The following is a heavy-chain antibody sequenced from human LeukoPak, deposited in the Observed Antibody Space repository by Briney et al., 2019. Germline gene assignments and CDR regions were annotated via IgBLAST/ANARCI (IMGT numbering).Heavy chain of an antibody. CDR2: IYHSGST. J-gene: IGHJ4*02. CDR1: GYSISSGYY. V-gene: IGHV4-38-2*02. D-gene: IGHD6-13*01. Sequence: PSETLSLTCTVSGYSISSGYYWGWIRQPPGKGLEWIGSIYHSGSTYYNPSLKSRVTISVDTSKNQFSLKLNSVTAADTAVYYCARDTIIAAARKPFDYWGQGTLVTVSS. CDR3: ARDTIIAAARKPFDY.